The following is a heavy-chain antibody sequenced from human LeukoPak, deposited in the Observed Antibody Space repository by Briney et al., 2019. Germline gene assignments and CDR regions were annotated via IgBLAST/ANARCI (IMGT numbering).Heavy chain of an antibody. CDR1: GFTFSSYG. Sequence: GRSLRLSCAASGFTFSSYGMHWVRQAPGKGLEWVSSISSSSSTIYYADSVKGRFTISRDNAKNSLYLQMNSLRAEDTAVYFCARVATGSYDWFDPWGQGTLVTVSS. J-gene: IGHJ5*02. CDR3: ARVATGSYDWFDP. V-gene: IGHV3-48*01. CDR2: ISSSSSTI. D-gene: IGHD3-10*01.